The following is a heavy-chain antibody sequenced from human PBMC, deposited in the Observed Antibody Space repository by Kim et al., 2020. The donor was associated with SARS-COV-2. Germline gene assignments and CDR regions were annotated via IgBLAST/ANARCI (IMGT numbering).Heavy chain of an antibody. V-gene: IGHV3-7*01. Sequence: SEQYYVDAVKGRFTISRDNAKNSAYLQVTSLRGEDTAVYYCARGNWTYEYWGRGTLVTVSS. CDR2: SEQ. CDR3: ARGNWTYEY. D-gene: IGHD1-7*01. J-gene: IGHJ4*02.